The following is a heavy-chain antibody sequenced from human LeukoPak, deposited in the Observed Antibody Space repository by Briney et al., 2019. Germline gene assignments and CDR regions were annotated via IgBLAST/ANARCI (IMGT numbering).Heavy chain of an antibody. Sequence: GRSLRLSCAASGFIFSNDAMHWVRQAPGKGLEWVAFIWFDGSNKHYADSVKGRFTISRDNSKNTLYLQMNGLRADDTAIYYCAKVSIAAADTLRNYNYWGQGTLVTVSS. CDR3: AKVSIAAADTLRNYNY. CDR1: GFIFSNDA. D-gene: IGHD6-13*01. V-gene: IGHV3-33*06. J-gene: IGHJ4*02. CDR2: IWFDGSNK.